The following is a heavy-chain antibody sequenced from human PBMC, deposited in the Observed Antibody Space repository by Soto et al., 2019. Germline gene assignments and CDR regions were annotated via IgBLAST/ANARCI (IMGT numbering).Heavy chain of an antibody. D-gene: IGHD2-21*02. CDR1: GGSFSGYY. CDR2: INHSGST. Sequence: QVQLQQCGAGLLKSSETLSLTCAVYGGSFSGYYWSWIRQPPGKGLEWIGEINHSGSTNYNPSLKSRVTISVDTSKNQFSLNLSSVTAADTAVYYCARVTERASDFDYWGQGTLVTVSS. J-gene: IGHJ4*02. V-gene: IGHV4-34*01. CDR3: ARVTERASDFDY.